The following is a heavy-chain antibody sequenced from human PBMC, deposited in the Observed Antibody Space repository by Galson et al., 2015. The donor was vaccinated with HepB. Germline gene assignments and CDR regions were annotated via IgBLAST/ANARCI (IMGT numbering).Heavy chain of an antibody. CDR1: GFTFSSYA. J-gene: IGHJ6*03. V-gene: IGHV3-30*04. Sequence: SLRLSCAASGFTFSSYAMHWVRQAPGKGLEWVAVISYDGSNKYYADSVKGRFTISRDNSKNTLYLQMNSLRAEDTAVYYCAKSYYDILTGYYSSRYYYYMDVWGKGTTVTVSS. D-gene: IGHD3-9*01. CDR2: ISYDGSNK. CDR3: AKSYYDILTGYYSSRYYYYMDV.